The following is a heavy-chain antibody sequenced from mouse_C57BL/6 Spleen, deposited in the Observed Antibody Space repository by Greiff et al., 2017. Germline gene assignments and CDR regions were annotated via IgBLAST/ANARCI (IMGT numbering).Heavy chain of an antibody. Sequence: EVKLVESGGGLVKPGGSLKLSCAASGFTFSDYGMHWVRQAPEQGLEWVAYISSGSSTIYYADTVKGRFTISRDNAKNTLFLQMTSLRSEDTAMYYCAITTVVVLDYWGQGTTLTVSS. CDR2: ISSGSSTI. V-gene: IGHV5-17*01. CDR1: GFTFSDYG. D-gene: IGHD1-1*01. CDR3: AITTVVVLDY. J-gene: IGHJ2*01.